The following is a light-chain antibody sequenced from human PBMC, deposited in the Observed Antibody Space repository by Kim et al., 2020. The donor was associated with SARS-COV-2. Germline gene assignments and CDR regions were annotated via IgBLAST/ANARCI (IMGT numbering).Light chain of an antibody. V-gene: IGLV3-19*01. J-gene: IGLJ2*01. CDR3: NSRDSSGNHLV. Sequence: SSELTQDPAVSVALGQTVRITCQGDSLRNYYASWYQQKPGQAPVVVMYGKNNRPSGIPDRFSGSRSGNTASLTITGVQAEDEADYYCNSRDSSGNHLVFGGGTQLTVL. CDR1: SLRNYY. CDR2: GKN.